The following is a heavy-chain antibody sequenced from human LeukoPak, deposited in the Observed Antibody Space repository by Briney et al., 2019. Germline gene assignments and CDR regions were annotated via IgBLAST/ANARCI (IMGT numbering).Heavy chain of an antibody. D-gene: IGHD2-15*01. CDR2: IWYDGSNK. J-gene: IGHJ6*02. CDR1: GFTFSSYG. CDR3: AREECSGGSCHYGMDV. Sequence: PGGSLRLSCAASGFTFSSYGMHWVRQAPGKGLEWVAVIWYDGSNKYYADSVKGRFTISRDNAKNSLYLQMNSLRAEDTAVYYCAREECSGGSCHYGMDVWGQGTTVTVSS. V-gene: IGHV3-33*01.